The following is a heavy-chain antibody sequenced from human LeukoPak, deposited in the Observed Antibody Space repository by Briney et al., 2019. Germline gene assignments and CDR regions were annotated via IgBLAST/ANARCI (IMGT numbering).Heavy chain of an antibody. CDR2: IYHRGST. J-gene: IGHJ4*02. CDR3: ARFSPRALGNYFDY. V-gene: IGHV4-30-2*01. Sequence: PSQTLSLTCAVSGGSISSGSYSWSWVRQPPGKGLEWIGYIYHRGSTYYNPSLKSRVTMSLDRSNNQFSLNLSSVIAADTAVYYCARFSPRALGNYFDYWGQGTLVTVSS. CDR1: GGSISSGSYS. D-gene: IGHD3-16*01.